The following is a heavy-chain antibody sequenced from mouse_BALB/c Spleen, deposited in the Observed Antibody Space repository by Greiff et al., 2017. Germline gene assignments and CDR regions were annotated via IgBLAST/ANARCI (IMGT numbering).Heavy chain of an antibody. D-gene: IGHD1-1*01. CDR2: ISYSGST. J-gene: IGHJ2*01. CDR3: ARCSSYALDY. CDR1: GYSITSDYA. V-gene: IGHV3-2*02. Sequence: VQLQQSGPGLVKPSQSLSLTCTVTGYSITSDYAWNWIRQFPGNKLEWMGYISYSGSTSYNPSLKSRISITRDTSKNQFFLQLNSVTTEDTATYYCARCSSYALDYWGQGTTLTVSS.